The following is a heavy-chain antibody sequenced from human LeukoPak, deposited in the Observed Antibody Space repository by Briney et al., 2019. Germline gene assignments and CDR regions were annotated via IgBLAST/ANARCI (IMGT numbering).Heavy chain of an antibody. CDR2: IYTSGST. CDR1: GGSISSYY. V-gene: IGHV4-4*07. J-gene: IGHJ4*02. CDR3: ARGLGYCSSTSCWEDFDC. D-gene: IGHD2-2*01. Sequence: PSETLSLTCTVSGGSISSYYWSWIRQPAGKGLEWIGRIYTSGSTNYNPSLKSRVTMSVDTSKNQFSLKLSSVTAADTAVYYCARGLGYCSSTSCWEDFDCWGQGTLVTVSS.